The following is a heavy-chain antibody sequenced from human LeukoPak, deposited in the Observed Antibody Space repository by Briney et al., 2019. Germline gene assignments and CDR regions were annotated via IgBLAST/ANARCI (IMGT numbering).Heavy chain of an antibody. D-gene: IGHD2-2*01. V-gene: IGHV4-4*07. CDR1: GGSISSYY. CDR2: IYTSGSA. J-gene: IGHJ4*02. CDR3: ARGGSTSTLFDY. Sequence: KPAETLSLTCTVSGGSISSYYWSWIRQPAGKGLEWIGRIYTSGSANYNPSLKSRVTMSVDTSKNQFSLNLSSLTAADTAVYYCARGGSTSTLFDYWGQGTLVTVS.